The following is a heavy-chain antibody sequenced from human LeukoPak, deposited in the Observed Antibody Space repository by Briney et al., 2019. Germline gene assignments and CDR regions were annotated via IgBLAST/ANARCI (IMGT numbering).Heavy chain of an antibody. D-gene: IGHD1-1*01. CDR2: IYYSGST. CDR3: ARRRGNWNDGLSYYMDV. CDR1: GGSLTSSSYY. Sequence: SETLSLTCTVSGGSLTSSSYYWGWIRQPPGKGLEWIGSIYYSGSTYYNPSLKSRVTISVDTSKNQFSLKLSSVTAADTAVYYCARRRGNWNDGLSYYMDVWGKGTTVTVSS. J-gene: IGHJ6*03. V-gene: IGHV4-39*01.